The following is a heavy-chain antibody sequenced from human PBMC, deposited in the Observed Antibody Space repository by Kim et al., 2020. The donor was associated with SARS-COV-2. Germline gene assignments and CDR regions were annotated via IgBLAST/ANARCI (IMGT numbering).Heavy chain of an antibody. D-gene: IGHD1-26*01. CDR3: ARHPRGYLGATIGFMDV. J-gene: IGHJ6*02. Sequence: SETLSLTCTVSGGSISSSSYYWGWIRQPPGKGLEWIGSIYYSGSTYYNPSLKSRVTISVDTSKNQFSLKLSSVTAADTAVYYCARHPRGYLGATIGFMDVWGQGTTVTVSS. CDR1: GGSISSSSYY. V-gene: IGHV4-39*01. CDR2: IYYSGST.